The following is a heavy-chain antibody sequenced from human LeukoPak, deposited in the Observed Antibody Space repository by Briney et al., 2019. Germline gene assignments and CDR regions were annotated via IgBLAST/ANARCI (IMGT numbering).Heavy chain of an antibody. Sequence: SVKVSCKASGGTFSSYAISWVRQAPGQGLEWMGGIIPIFGTANYAQKFQGRVTITADKSTSTAYMELRSLRSDDTAVYYCARCGGLIGGDCDVGGSYWGQGTLVTVSS. D-gene: IGHD3-16*01. CDR3: ARCGGLIGGDCDVGGSY. CDR1: GGTFSSYA. CDR2: IIPIFGTA. J-gene: IGHJ4*02. V-gene: IGHV1-69*06.